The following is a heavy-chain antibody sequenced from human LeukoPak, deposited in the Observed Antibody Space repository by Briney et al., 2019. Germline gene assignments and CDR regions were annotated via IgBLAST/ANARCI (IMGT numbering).Heavy chain of an antibody. CDR1: GYSFSYFG. V-gene: IGHV1-18*01. J-gene: IGHJ4*02. D-gene: IGHD6-25*01. CDR2: INCYNGNT. Sequence: ASVSVSCKASGYSFSYFGINWVRQAPGQGLEWIGWINCYNGNTNYAQKSEGRLTLTTDTATSTVYMELRNLRYDDTAVYYCARSLDAAAGLANFDYWGQGTRVTVSS. CDR3: ARSLDAAAGLANFDY.